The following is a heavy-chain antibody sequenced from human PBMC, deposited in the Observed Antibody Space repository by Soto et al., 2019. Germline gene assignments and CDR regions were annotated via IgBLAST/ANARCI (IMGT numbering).Heavy chain of an antibody. D-gene: IGHD3-10*01. Sequence: GESLKISCKGSGYSFTSYWIGWVRQMPGKSLEWMGIIYPGDSDIRYSPSFQGQVTISADKSISTAYLQWSSLKASDTAIYYCARHGPLWFGELLNDYYYYMDVWGKGTTVTVSS. CDR2: IYPGDSDI. J-gene: IGHJ6*03. CDR1: GYSFTSYW. V-gene: IGHV5-51*01. CDR3: ARHGPLWFGELLNDYYYYMDV.